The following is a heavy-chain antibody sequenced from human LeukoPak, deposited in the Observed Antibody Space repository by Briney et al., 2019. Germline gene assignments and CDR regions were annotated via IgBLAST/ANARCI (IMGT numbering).Heavy chain of an antibody. Sequence: GASVKVSCKASGGTFSSYAISWVRQAPGQGLEWMGRIIPILGIANYAQKFQGRVTITADKSTSTAYMELSSLRSEDTAVYYCARGYGSGSYFFDYWGQGTLVTVSS. CDR1: GGTFSSYA. J-gene: IGHJ4*02. D-gene: IGHD3-10*01. V-gene: IGHV1-69*04. CDR3: ARGYGSGSYFFDY. CDR2: IIPILGIA.